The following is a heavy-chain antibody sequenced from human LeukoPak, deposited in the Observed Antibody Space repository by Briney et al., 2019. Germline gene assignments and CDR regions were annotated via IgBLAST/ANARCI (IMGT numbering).Heavy chain of an antibody. CDR3: ARIIGAFGTYRYDS. CDR2: INQEGSER. V-gene: IGHV3-7*01. D-gene: IGHD3-16*02. Sequence: GGSLRLSCAASGFTFSSYSMNWVRQAPGKGLEWVGNINQEGSERNHGDSVNGRFTISRDNAENSLYLQMNSLRAEDTAVYYCARIIGAFGTYRYDSWGQGTLVSVSS. J-gene: IGHJ4*02. CDR1: GFTFSSYS.